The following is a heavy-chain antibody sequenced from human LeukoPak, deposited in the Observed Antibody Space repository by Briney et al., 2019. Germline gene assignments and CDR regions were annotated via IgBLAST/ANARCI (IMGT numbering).Heavy chain of an antibody. V-gene: IGHV4-59*08. CDR3: ARMNGDYGFRNYFYYGLDV. Sequence: SETLSLTCTVSGASISGYYWNWFRQPPGKGLEWIGYMYYSGSTNYNPSLKSRVTMSGDTSKNELSLKLSSVTAADTAVYYCARMNGDYGFRNYFYYGLDVWGQGTTVTVSS. J-gene: IGHJ6*02. CDR1: GASISGYY. CDR2: MYYSGST. D-gene: IGHD4-17*01.